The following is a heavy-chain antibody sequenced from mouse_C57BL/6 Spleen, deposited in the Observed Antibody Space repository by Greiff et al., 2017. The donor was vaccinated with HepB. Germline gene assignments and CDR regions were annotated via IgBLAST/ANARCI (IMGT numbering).Heavy chain of an antibody. CDR3: ARWDYDDYDYFDD. V-gene: IGHV1-53*01. CDR2: INPSNGGT. J-gene: IGHJ2*01. Sequence: QVQLQQPGTELVKPGASVKLSCKASGYTFTSYWMHWVKQRPGQGLEWIGNINPSNGGTNYNEKFKSKATLTVDKSSSTAYMQLSSLTSEDSAVYYGARWDYDDYDYFDDWGKGTTLTVSS. D-gene: IGHD2-4*01. CDR1: GYTFTSYW.